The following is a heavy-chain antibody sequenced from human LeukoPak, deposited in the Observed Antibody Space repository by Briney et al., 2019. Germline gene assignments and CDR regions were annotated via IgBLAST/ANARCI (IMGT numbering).Heavy chain of an antibody. Sequence: PGGSLRLSCAASGFTFDDYAMHWVRQAPGKGLEWVSGISWNSGSIGYADSVKGRFTISRDNAKNSLYLQMNSLRAEDTAVYYCAGTFDYWGQGTLVTVSS. CDR1: GFTFDDYA. CDR3: AGTFDY. J-gene: IGHJ4*02. V-gene: IGHV3-9*01. CDR2: ISWNSGSI.